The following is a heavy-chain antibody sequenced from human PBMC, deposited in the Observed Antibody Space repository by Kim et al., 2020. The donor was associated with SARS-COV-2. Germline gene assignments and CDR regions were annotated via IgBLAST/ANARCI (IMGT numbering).Heavy chain of an antibody. D-gene: IGHD4-4*01. Sequence: GGSLRLSCAASGFTFSNAWMSWVRQAPGRGLEWVGRIKSNNDGRTFDYSAPGKGRFTISRDDSKNTLYLQMNSLKTEDTAVYYCTTDPTVTTGGFDYYYIDDWGQGTPVTVSS. CDR2: IKSNNDGRTF. CDR3: TTDPTVTTGGFDYYYIDD. J-gene: IGHJ6*03. V-gene: IGHV3-15*01. CDR1: GFTFSNAW.